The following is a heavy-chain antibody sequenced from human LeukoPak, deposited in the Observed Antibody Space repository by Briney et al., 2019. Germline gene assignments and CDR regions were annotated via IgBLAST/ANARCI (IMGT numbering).Heavy chain of an antibody. J-gene: IGHJ4*02. CDR2: ILGGGNT. Sequence: PGGSLRLSCAASGFTFTTYAMNWVRQAPGKGLEWVSAILGGGNTYYADSVKGRFTISRDTSKNTLYLQMNRLRVEDTAVYYCAKDREPDSGWNFDYWGQGTLVSVSS. V-gene: IGHV3-23*01. CDR3: AKDREPDSGWNFDY. D-gene: IGHD6-19*01. CDR1: GFTFTTYA.